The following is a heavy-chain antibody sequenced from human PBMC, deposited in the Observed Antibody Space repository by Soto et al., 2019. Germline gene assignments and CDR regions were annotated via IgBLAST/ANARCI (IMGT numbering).Heavy chain of an antibody. Sequence: QVHLVESGGGVVQPGTSVRLSCAASGFTFRYYGMHWVRQAPGQGLEWVAFIWFDGTRAFYTDSVKGRFSICRDNSNNTLYLQMTSLRAEDTALYYCARVATGDTAPNYFDFWGKGTVVTVSP. CDR1: GFTFRYYG. CDR2: IWFDGTRA. CDR3: ARVATGDTAPNYFDF. D-gene: IGHD2-21*02. V-gene: IGHV3-33*01. J-gene: IGHJ4*02.